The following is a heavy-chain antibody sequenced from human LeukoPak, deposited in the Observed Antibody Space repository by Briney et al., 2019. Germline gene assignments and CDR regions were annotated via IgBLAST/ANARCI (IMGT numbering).Heavy chain of an antibody. D-gene: IGHD3-22*01. Sequence: GGSLRLSCAASGFTFDDYAMHWVRQAPGKGLEWVSGISRDGGRIGYADSVKGRFTISRDNAKNSPYLQMNSLRAEDTALYYCAKDSSHYYYDSSGYYYFDYWGQGTLVTVSS. CDR1: GFTFDDYA. J-gene: IGHJ4*02. V-gene: IGHV3-9*01. CDR3: AKDSSHYYYDSSGYYYFDY. CDR2: ISRDGGRI.